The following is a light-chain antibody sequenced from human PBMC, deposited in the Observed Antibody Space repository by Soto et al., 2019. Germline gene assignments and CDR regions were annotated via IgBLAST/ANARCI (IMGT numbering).Light chain of an antibody. Sequence: QSALTQPASVSGSPGQSITISCTGTNSDVGGYNYVSWYQQHPGKAPELMIYEVSYRPSGVSNRFSGSKSDNTASLTISGLQAEDVADYYCSSYTSISTLYVFGTGTKVTVL. V-gene: IGLV2-14*01. CDR1: NSDVGGYNY. CDR3: SSYTSISTLYV. CDR2: EVS. J-gene: IGLJ1*01.